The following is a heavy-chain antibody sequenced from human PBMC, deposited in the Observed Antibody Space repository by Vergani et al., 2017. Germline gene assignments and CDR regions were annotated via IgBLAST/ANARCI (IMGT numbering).Heavy chain of an antibody. CDR2: FDPEDGET. Sequence: QVQLVQSGAEVKKPGASVKVSCQVSGYTLPELSMHWVRQAPGQGLAWMGGFDPEDGETIYAQKFQGRVTMTEDTSTDTAYMELSSLRSEDTAVYYCATSVIVRSTMVRGVRWFDPWGQGTLVTVSS. J-gene: IGHJ5*02. CDR3: ATSVIVRSTMVRGVRWFDP. V-gene: IGHV1-24*01. D-gene: IGHD3-10*01. CDR1: GYTLPELS.